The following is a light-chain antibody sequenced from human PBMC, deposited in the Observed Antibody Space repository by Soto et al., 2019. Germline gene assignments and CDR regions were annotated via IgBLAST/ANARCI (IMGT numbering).Light chain of an antibody. CDR3: HQYNNWPLT. V-gene: IGKV3-15*01. CDR2: GAS. CDR1: QSVASN. Sequence: EILMTQSPATVSVSPGERATLPCRASQSVASNLAWYQLKPGQAPRLLIYGASTRAPGIPARFSGSGSGTEFTLTISSLQSEDFAIFYCHQYNNWPLTFGGGTKVEIK. J-gene: IGKJ4*01.